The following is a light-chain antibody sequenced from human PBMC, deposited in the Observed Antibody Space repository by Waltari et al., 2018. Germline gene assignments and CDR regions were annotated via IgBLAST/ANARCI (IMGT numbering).Light chain of an antibody. Sequence: DIQMTQSPSSLSASIGDTITVTCRASQNIRKYLNWYQQKPAKAPKRLIFGASSLPRGVPSRFSGSASGTEFTLTITNLQPDDFATYFCQQSFSSPWTFGQGTTV. V-gene: IGKV1-39*01. CDR2: GAS. CDR1: QNIRKY. CDR3: QQSFSSPWT. J-gene: IGKJ1*01.